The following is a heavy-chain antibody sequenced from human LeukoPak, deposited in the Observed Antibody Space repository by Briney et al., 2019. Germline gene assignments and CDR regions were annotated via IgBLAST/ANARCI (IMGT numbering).Heavy chain of an antibody. J-gene: IGHJ4*02. Sequence: PGGSLRLSCAASGFTFSSYAMSWVRQAPGKGLEWIGEIYHSGTTNYNPSHKSRVTISMDTSKNQFSLNLRSVTAADTAVYYCANKVYCSTTSCYHAGFWGQGTLVTVSS. CDR3: ANKVYCSTTSCYHAGF. CDR1: GFTFSSYA. CDR2: IYHSGTT. V-gene: IGHV4-34*08. D-gene: IGHD2-2*01.